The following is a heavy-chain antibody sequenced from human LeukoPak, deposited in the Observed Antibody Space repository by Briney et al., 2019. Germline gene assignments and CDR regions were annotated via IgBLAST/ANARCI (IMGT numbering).Heavy chain of an antibody. CDR1: GGSISSYY. D-gene: IGHD2-15*01. CDR3: ARDLRWRLNYYYYMDV. CDR2: IYTSGST. V-gene: IGHV4-4*07. J-gene: IGHJ6*03. Sequence: PSETLSLTCTVSGGSISSYYWSWIRQPAGKGLEWIGRIYTSGSTNYNPSLKSRVTMSVDTSKNQFSLKLSSVTAADTAVYYCARDLRWRLNYYYYMDVWGKGTTVTVSS.